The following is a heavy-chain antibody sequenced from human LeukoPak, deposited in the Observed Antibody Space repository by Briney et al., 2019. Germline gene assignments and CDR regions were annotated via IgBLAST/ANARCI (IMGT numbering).Heavy chain of an antibody. V-gene: IGHV4-59*08. CDR1: SGSMSPYH. D-gene: IGHD6-19*01. CDR3: ARAVSGRFDY. CDR2: IYYSGST. J-gene: IGHJ4*02. Sequence: PSETLSLTCTVSSGSMSPYHWSWIRQPPGKGLEWTGYIYYSGSTNYNPSLKSRVTISVDTSKNQFSLKLSSVTAADTAMYYCARAVSGRFDYWGQGTLVTVSS.